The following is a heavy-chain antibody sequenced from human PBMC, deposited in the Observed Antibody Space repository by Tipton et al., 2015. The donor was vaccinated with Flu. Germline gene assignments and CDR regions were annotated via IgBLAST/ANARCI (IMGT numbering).Heavy chain of an antibody. J-gene: IGHJ4*02. V-gene: IGHV4-4*07. CDR1: GDSISSFY. CDR2: IYSSGST. CDR3: ARGSGSGTEMIFYY. D-gene: IGHD3-10*01. Sequence: TLSLTCTVSGDSISSFYWTWIRQPAGKGLEWIGRIYSSGSTKYNPSLRSRVTMSVDTSKNQFSLRLSSVTAADSAMYYCARGSGSGTEMIFYYLGQGALVP.